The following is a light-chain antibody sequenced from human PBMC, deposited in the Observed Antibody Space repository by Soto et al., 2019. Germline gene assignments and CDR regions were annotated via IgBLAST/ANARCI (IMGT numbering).Light chain of an antibody. CDR1: SSNVGSNA. CDR3: AAFDDSLDGLV. J-gene: IGLJ2*01. CDR2: TNN. V-gene: IGLV1-44*01. Sequence: QSVLTQPPSASGTPGQRVTISCSGSSSNVGSNAVNWYQHLPGTAPKLLIYTNNQRPSGVPDRFSGSKSGTSASLAISGLRSDDEADYYCAAFDDSLDGLVFGGGTKLTVL.